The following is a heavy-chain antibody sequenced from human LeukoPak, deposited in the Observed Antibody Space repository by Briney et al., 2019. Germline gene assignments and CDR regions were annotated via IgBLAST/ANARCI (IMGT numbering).Heavy chain of an antibody. Sequence: GGSLRLSCAASGFTFSGSAMHWARQASGKELERVGRIRSKANSYATAYAASVKGRFTISRDDSKNTAYLQMNSLKTEDTAVYYCTRPAYYYDSSGYHLPGYWGQGTLVTVSS. CDR1: GFTFSGSA. J-gene: IGHJ4*02. D-gene: IGHD3-22*01. CDR3: TRPAYYYDSSGYHLPGY. CDR2: IRSKANSYAT. V-gene: IGHV3-73*01.